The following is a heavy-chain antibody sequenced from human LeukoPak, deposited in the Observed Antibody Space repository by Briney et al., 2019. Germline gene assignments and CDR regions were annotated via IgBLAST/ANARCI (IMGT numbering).Heavy chain of an antibody. CDR1: GGTFSSYA. CDR3: ARAQDIAAGLDY. CDR2: IIPIFGTA. D-gene: IGHD5-12*01. V-gene: IGHV1-69*06. Sequence: SVKVSCKASGGTFSSYAISWVRQAPGQGLEWMGGIIPIFGTANYAQKFQGRVTITADKSTSTAYMEPSSLRSEDTAVYYCARAQDIAAGLDYWGQGTLVTVSS. J-gene: IGHJ4*02.